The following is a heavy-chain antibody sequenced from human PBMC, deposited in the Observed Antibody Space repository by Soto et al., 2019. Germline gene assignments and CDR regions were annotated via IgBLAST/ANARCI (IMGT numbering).Heavy chain of an antibody. V-gene: IGHV3-23*01. J-gene: IGHJ4*02. CDR3: AKTKLIKYCSGGSCYSTTQYYFDY. D-gene: IGHD2-15*01. CDR1: GFTFSSYA. CDR2: ISGSGGST. Sequence: GGSLRLSCAASGFTFSSYAMSWVRQAPGKGLEWVSAISGSGGSTSYADSVKGRFTISRDNSKNTLYLQMNNLRAEDTAVYYCAKTKLIKYCSGGSCYSTTQYYFDYWGQGTLVTVSS.